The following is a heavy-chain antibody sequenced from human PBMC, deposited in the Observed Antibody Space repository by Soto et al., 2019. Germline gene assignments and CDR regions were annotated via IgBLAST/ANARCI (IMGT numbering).Heavy chain of an antibody. CDR1: GGSISSSSYY. V-gene: IGHV4-39*01. Sequence: SETLSLTCTVSGGSISSSSYYWGWIRQPPGKGLEWIGSIYYSGSTYYNPSLKSRVTISVDTSKNQLSLKLSSVTAADTAVYYCASRPLRFLEWTLDYWGQGTLVTVSS. D-gene: IGHD3-3*01. CDR2: IYYSGST. CDR3: ASRPLRFLEWTLDY. J-gene: IGHJ4*02.